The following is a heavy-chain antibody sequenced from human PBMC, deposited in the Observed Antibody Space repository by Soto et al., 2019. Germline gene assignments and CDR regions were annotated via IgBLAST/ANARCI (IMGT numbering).Heavy chain of an antibody. CDR1: GLTFSSYG. CDR3: ARDAVLRYFDWSPKYYYYYGMDV. V-gene: IGHV3-33*01. J-gene: IGHJ6*02. Sequence: QVQLVESGGGVVQPGRSLRLSCAASGLTFSSYGMHWVRQAPGKGLEWVAVIWYDGSNKYYADSVKGRFTISRDNSKNTLYLQMNSLRAEDTAVYYCARDAVLRYFDWSPKYYYYYGMDVWGQGTTVTVSS. D-gene: IGHD3-9*01. CDR2: IWYDGSNK.